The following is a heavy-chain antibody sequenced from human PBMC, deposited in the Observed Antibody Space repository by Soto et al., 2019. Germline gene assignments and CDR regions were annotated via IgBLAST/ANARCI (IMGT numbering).Heavy chain of an antibody. CDR2: FDPEDGET. V-gene: IGHV1-24*01. D-gene: IGHD3-3*01. Sequence: ASVKVSCKVSGYTLTELSMHWVRQAPGKGLEWMGGFDPEDGETIYAQKFQGRVTMTEDTSTDTAYMELSSLRSEDTAVYYCATNDFWSGYPYSRNDYWGQGTLVTVS. CDR3: ATNDFWSGYPYSRNDY. J-gene: IGHJ4*02. CDR1: GYTLTELS.